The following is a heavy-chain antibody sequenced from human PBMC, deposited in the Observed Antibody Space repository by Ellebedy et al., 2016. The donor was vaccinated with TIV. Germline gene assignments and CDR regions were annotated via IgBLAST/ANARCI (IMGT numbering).Heavy chain of an antibody. J-gene: IGHJ6*02. Sequence: GESLKISCAASVFTFSSYAMHWVRQAPGKGLEWVAVISYDGSNKYYADSVKGRFTISRDNSKNTLYLQMNSLRAEDTAVYYCARGRGSGYISYYYGMDVWGQGTTVTVSS. D-gene: IGHD3-22*01. CDR3: ARGRGSGYISYYYGMDV. CDR1: VFTFSSYA. V-gene: IGHV3-30-3*01. CDR2: ISYDGSNK.